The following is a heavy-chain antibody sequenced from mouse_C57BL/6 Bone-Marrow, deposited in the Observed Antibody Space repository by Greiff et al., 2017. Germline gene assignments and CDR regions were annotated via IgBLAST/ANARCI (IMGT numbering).Heavy chain of an antibody. V-gene: IGHV1-69*01. Sequence: QVQLQQPGAELVMPGASVKLSCKASGYTFTSYWMHWVKQRPGQGLEWIGEIDPSDSYTNYNQKFKGKSTLTVDKYSSTTYMQLSSLTSEDVAVVYCANLVPHPWFAYGGRGPLVTVTA. D-gene: IGHD1-1*02. J-gene: IGHJ3*01. CDR3: ANLVPHPWFAY. CDR1: GYTFTSYW. CDR2: IDPSDSYT.